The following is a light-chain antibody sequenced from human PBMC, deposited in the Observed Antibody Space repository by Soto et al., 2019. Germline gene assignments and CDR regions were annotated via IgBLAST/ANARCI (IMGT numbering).Light chain of an antibody. J-gene: IGKJ1*01. Sequence: DIQMTQAPASVSASVGDRVTITCRASQGISHWLAWYQQKPGNAPKPLIYEASSLERGVPARFSGSGSGTDFTLTISSLQPEDFATYYCQQANSLPWTFGQGTKGEF. V-gene: IGKV1-12*02. CDR1: QGISHW. CDR3: QQANSLPWT. CDR2: EAS.